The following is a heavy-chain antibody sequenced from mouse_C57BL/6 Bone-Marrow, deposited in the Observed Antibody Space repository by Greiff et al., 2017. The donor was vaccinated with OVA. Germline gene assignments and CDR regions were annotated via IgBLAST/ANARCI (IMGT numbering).Heavy chain of an antibody. J-gene: IGHJ4*01. CDR1: GYTFTSYW. Sequence: QVQLQQPGAELVRPGSSVKLSCKASGYTFTSYWMDWVKQRPGQGLEWIGNIYPSDSETHYNQKFKDKATLTVDKSSSTAYMQLSSLTSEDSAVYYCARERRWVRGAVDYWGRGTAVTVTS. CDR3: ARERRWVRGAVDY. D-gene: IGHD2-3*01. CDR2: IYPSDSET. V-gene: IGHV1-61*01.